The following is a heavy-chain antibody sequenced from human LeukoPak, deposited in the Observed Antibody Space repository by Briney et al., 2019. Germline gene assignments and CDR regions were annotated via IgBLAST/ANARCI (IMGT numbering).Heavy chain of an antibody. D-gene: IGHD3-10*01. CDR1: GLIFSNYH. CDR2: ISNGGGSII. J-gene: IGHJ4*02. Sequence: PGGSLRLSCAASGLIFSNYHMNWVRQAPGKGLEWVAYISNGGGSIIYSADSVKGRFTISRDNAKNSLYLQMNILSAEDTAVYYCARGFGTFDYWGQGTLVTVPS. CDR3: ARGFGTFDY. V-gene: IGHV3-48*04.